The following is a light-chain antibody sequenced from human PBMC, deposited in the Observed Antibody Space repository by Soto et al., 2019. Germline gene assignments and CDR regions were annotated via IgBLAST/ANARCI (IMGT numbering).Light chain of an antibody. Sequence: IQLTQSPSSLSASVGDRVTITCRASQGVSSYLAWYQQKPGKAPNLLIYVTSTLQSGVPSRFSGSGSGTDFTLTISSLQPEDFANYYCQKNYSYPLTFGGGTKVEIK. CDR1: QGVSSY. CDR2: VTS. V-gene: IGKV1-9*01. CDR3: QKNYSYPLT. J-gene: IGKJ4*01.